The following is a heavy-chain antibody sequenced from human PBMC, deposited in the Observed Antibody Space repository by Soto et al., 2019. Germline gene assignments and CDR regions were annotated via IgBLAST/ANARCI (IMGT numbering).Heavy chain of an antibody. D-gene: IGHD5-12*01. V-gene: IGHV3-23*01. Sequence: GGSLRLSCAASGFTFSSYAMSWVRQAPGKGLEWVSAISGSGGSTYYADSVKGRFTISRDNSKNTLYLQMNSLRAEDTAVYYCAKYSLVATNYYYYMDVWGKGTTVTVSS. J-gene: IGHJ6*03. CDR1: GFTFSSYA. CDR3: AKYSLVATNYYYYMDV. CDR2: ISGSGGST.